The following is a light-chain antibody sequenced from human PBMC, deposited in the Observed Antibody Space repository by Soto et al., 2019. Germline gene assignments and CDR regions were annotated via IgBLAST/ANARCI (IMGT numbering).Light chain of an antibody. CDR1: QSISSY. CDR2: AAS. V-gene: IGKV1-39*01. CDR3: QQSYSTPWT. Sequence: DIQMTQSPSSLSASVGDRDTVTCRASQSISSYLNWYQQKPGKAPKLLIYAASSLQSGVPSRFSGSGSGTDFTLTISSRQSDDFATYYCQQSYSTPWTFGQGTKVEIK. J-gene: IGKJ1*01.